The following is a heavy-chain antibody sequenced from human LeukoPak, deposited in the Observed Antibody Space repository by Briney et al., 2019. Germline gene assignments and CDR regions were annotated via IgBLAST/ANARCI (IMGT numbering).Heavy chain of an antibody. D-gene: IGHD3-10*01. CDR2: IYYSGST. CDR1: GGSISSSSYY. J-gene: IGHJ4*02. CDR3: ARCVVRGLIKY. V-gene: IGHV4-39*01. Sequence: PSETLSLTCTVTGGSISSSSYYWGWIRQPPGKGLEWIGSIYYSGSTYYNPSLKSRVTISVDTSKNQFSLKLSSVTAADTAVYYCARCVVRGLIKYWGEGTLVTVSS.